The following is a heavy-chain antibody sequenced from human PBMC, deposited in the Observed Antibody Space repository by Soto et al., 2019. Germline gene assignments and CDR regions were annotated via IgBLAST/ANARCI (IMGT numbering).Heavy chain of an antibody. V-gene: IGHV1-46*01. CDR3: AGGGHVVVVTAAFDY. J-gene: IGHJ4*02. CDR2: IKPSGGHT. Sequence: QVQLMQSGAEVKKPGASVKVSCKASGNTFTNYYIHWVRQAPGQGLEWMGTIKPSGGHTTYAQKFLGRVSMTRDTSPSTLYMELARMRSADTAVYYCAGGGHVVVVTAAFDYWGQGTLVTVSS. D-gene: IGHD2-21*02. CDR1: GNTFTNYY.